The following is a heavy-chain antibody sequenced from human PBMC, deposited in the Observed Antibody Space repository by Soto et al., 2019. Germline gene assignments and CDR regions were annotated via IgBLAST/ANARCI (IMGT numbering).Heavy chain of an antibody. D-gene: IGHD6-6*01. J-gene: IGHJ3*02. CDR1: GGSISSGDYY. CDR2: IYYSGST. Sequence: QVQLQESGPGLVKPSQTLSLTCTVSGGSISSGDYYWSWIRQPPGKGLEWIGYIYYSGSTYYNPSLKSRVTISVDTSKNQFSLRLSSVTAADTAVYYCARDPRLRWGEHSSSYDAFDIWGQGTMVTVSS. CDR3: ARDPRLRWGEHSSSYDAFDI. V-gene: IGHV4-30-4*01.